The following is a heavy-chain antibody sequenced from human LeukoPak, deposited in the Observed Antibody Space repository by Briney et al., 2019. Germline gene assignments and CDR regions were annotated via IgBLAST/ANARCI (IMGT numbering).Heavy chain of an antibody. Sequence: GGSLRLSCAASGFTFSSYNMNWVRQAPGKGLEWVSSISSSSSYIYYADSVRGRFTISRDNAKNSLYLQMNSLTAGDTAVYYCAGAGSETQWRAFDFWGQGALVTVFS. CDR2: ISSSSSYI. D-gene: IGHD6-19*01. V-gene: IGHV3-21*01. CDR3: AGAGSETQWRAFDF. CDR1: GFTFSSYN. J-gene: IGHJ4*02.